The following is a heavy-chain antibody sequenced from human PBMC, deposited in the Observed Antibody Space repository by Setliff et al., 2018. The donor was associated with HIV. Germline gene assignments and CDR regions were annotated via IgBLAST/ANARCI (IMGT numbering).Heavy chain of an antibody. Sequence: GGSLRLSCAVSGFTFITSTMNWVRQAPGKGLVWVSRFNTNGNRTTYADSVKGRFTISRDNAKNTVYLQMNSLRAEDTAVYYCARGPLYSGSPADYHYYYMAVWGKGTTVTVSS. V-gene: IGHV3-74*01. D-gene: IGHD1-26*01. CDR1: GFTFITST. CDR3: ARGPLYSGSPADYHYYYMAV. J-gene: IGHJ6*03. CDR2: FNTNGNRT.